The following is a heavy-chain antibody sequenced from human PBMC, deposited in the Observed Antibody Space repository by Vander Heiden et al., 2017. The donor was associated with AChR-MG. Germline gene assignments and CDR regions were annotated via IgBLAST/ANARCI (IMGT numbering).Heavy chain of an antibody. Sequence: QVQLQESGPGLVKPSETLSLTCTFSGGSVSSGSYYWSWIRQPPGKGLEWIGYIYYSGSTNYNPSLKSRVTISVDTSKNQFSLKLSSVTAADTAVYYCARDFRPGHYYFDYWGQGTLVTVSS. CDR3: ARDFRPGHYYFDY. J-gene: IGHJ4*02. V-gene: IGHV4-61*01. CDR2: IYYSGST. CDR1: GGSVSSGSYY. D-gene: IGHD6-6*01.